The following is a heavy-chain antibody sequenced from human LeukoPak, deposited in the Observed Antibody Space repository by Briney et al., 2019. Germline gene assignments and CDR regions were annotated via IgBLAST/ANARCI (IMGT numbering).Heavy chain of an antibody. CDR1: GFTFSSYA. CDR3: VRGSLASGVVVYYYYYLDV. J-gene: IGHJ6*03. D-gene: IGHD3-3*01. Sequence: GGSLRLSCAASGFTFSSYAMSWVRQAPGKGLEWVSAISGSGGSTYYADSVKGRFTISRDNAKNSLYLQMNSLRAEDTAVYYCVRGSLASGVVVYYYYYLDVWGKGTTVTVSS. V-gene: IGHV3-23*01. CDR2: ISGSGGST.